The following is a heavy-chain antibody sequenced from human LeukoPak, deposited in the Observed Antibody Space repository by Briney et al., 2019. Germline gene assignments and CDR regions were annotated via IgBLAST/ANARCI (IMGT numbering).Heavy chain of an antibody. CDR2: ISAYNGNT. CDR3: ARDPCANGVCYFDF. D-gene: IGHD2-8*01. Sequence: ASVKVSCKAPGYTFTNYGISWVRQAPGQGLEWMGWISAYNGNTNYAQKLQGRVTMTTDTSTSTAYMELRSLRSDDTAVYYCARDPCANGVCYFDFWGQGTLVTVSS. J-gene: IGHJ4*02. CDR1: GYTFTNYG. V-gene: IGHV1-18*01.